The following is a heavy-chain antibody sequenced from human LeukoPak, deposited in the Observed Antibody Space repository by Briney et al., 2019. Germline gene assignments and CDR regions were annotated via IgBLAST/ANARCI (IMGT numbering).Heavy chain of an antibody. CDR3: AREWELPALQH. Sequence: GASVKVSCKASGYTFTGYCMHWVRQAPGQGLEWMGWINPNSGGTNYAQKFQGRVTMTRDTTISTAHMGLRRLRSDDTAVYYCAREWELPALQHWGQGTLVTVSS. D-gene: IGHD1-26*01. CDR1: GYTFTGYC. CDR2: INPNSGGT. V-gene: IGHV1-2*02. J-gene: IGHJ1*01.